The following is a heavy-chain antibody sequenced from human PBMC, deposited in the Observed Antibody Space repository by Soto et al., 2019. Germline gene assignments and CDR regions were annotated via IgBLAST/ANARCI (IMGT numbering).Heavy chain of an antibody. Sequence: EVQLVESGGGLVKPGGSLRLSCAASGFTFSSYSMNWVRQAPGKGLEWVSSISSSSSYIYYADSVKGRFTISRDNAKNSLYLQMNSLRAEDTAVYYCARLDGRCVRFLEFGDYWGQGTLVTVSS. CDR2: ISSSSSYI. D-gene: IGHD3-3*01. CDR3: ARLDGRCVRFLEFGDY. J-gene: IGHJ4*02. V-gene: IGHV3-21*01. CDR1: GFTFSSYS.